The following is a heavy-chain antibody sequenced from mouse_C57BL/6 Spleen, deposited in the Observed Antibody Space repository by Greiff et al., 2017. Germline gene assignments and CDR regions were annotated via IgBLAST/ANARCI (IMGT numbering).Heavy chain of an antibody. Sequence: VKLMESGAELVKPGASVKLSCKASGYTFTEYTIHWVKQRSGQGLEWIGWFYPGSGSIKYNEKFKDKATLTADKSSSTVYMELSRLTSEDSAVYFCARHEDRNWDVIYFDYWGQGTTLTVSS. CDR3: ARHEDRNWDVIYFDY. CDR2: FYPGSGSI. D-gene: IGHD4-1*01. V-gene: IGHV1-62-2*01. J-gene: IGHJ2*01. CDR1: GYTFTEYT.